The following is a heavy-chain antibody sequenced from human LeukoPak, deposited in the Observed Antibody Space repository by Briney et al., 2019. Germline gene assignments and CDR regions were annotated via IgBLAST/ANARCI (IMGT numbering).Heavy chain of an antibody. Sequence: PGGSLRLSCAASGFIFSNYWMHWVRQAPGKGLVWVSRINGDGSSASYADSVKGRFTISRDNAKNTLYLQMDSLRAEDTAVYYCTSLGGLDYWGQGTLVTVSS. D-gene: IGHD1-26*01. CDR1: GFIFSNYW. CDR2: INGDGSSA. CDR3: TSLGGLDY. V-gene: IGHV3-74*01. J-gene: IGHJ4*02.